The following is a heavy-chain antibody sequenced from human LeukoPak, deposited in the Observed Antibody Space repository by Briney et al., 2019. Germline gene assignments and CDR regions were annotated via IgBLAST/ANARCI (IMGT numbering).Heavy chain of an antibody. CDR1: GGSFSGYY. D-gene: IGHD5-24*01. J-gene: IGHJ6*03. Sequence: PSETLSLTCAVYGGSFSGYYWSWIRQPPGKGLEWIGEINHRGSTNYNPSLKSRVTISVDTSKNQFSLKLSSVTAADAAVYYCARVNRRWLQFYYYYYYMDVWGKGTTVTISS. CDR2: INHRGST. CDR3: ARVNRRWLQFYYYYYYMDV. V-gene: IGHV4-34*01.